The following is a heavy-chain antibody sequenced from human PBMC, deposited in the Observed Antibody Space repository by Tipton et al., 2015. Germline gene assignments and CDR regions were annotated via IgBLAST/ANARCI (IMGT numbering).Heavy chain of an antibody. CDR3: ARGDDILAYLYFDL. CDR2: IDRSGNT. V-gene: IGHV4-34*01. D-gene: IGHD3-9*01. Sequence: TLSLTCAVYGGSLSGYYWSWIRQPPEKGLEWIGEIDRSGNTNYNPSLESRFIISEDTSKNQFSLTVFSVTAADTAVYYCARGDDILAYLYFDLWGRGTLVSVSS. J-gene: IGHJ2*01. CDR1: GGSLSGYY.